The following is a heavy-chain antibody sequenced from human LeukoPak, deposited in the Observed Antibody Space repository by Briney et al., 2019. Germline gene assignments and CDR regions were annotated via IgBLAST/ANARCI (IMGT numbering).Heavy chain of an antibody. Sequence: ASVKVSCKASGYTFTSYDINWVRQATGQGLEWMGWMNPNSGNTGYAQKFQGRVTMTRNTSISTAHMELSSLRSEDTAVYYCASGPPRAARPRLIDWFDPWAQGTLVPVSS. CDR3: ASGPPRAARPRLIDWFDP. D-gene: IGHD6-6*01. J-gene: IGHJ5*02. V-gene: IGHV1-8*01. CDR1: GYTFTSYD. CDR2: MNPNSGNT.